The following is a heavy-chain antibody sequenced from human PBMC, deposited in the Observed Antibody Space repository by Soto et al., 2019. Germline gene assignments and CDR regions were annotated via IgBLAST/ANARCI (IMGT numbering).Heavy chain of an antibody. Sequence: VQLQESGPGLVKPSETLSLTCIVSGGSISSHYWSWIRQPPGKGLEWIGYIFDNRNTNYNPSLRSRVSMSVDTSKHQFSLMLRSVSAADTAVYYCARSVAVSADYFYYGLDVWGHGTTVIVSS. CDR1: GGSISSHY. D-gene: IGHD6-19*01. J-gene: IGHJ6*02. CDR2: IFDNRNT. V-gene: IGHV4-59*11. CDR3: ARSVAVSADYFYYGLDV.